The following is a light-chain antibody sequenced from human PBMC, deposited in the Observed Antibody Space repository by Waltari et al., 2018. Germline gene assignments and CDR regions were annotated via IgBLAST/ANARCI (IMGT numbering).Light chain of an antibody. CDR1: ALPKKY. CDR2: EDR. V-gene: IGLV3-10*01. CDR3: YSTDSSGDFRI. J-gene: IGLJ2*01. Sequence: SYELTQPPSVSVSPGQTARITCSGNALPKKYAYWYQQKSGQAPVLVIYEDRKRPSGIPERFYGSSSGPMATLTISGAQVEDEADYYCYSTDSSGDFRIFGGGTKLTVL.